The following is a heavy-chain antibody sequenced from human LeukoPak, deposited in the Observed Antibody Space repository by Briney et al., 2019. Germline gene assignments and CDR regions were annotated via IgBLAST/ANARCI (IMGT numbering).Heavy chain of an antibody. CDR1: GFTFSRYW. CDR3: AREEDIVVVPAAPTPPGY. J-gene: IGHJ4*02. CDR2: ISPDGSTT. Sequence: GGSLRLSCAASGFTFSRYWMHWVRQAPGKGLMWVSRISPDGSTTSYADSVKGRFTISRDNSKNTLYLQMNSLRAEDTAVYYCAREEDIVVVPAAPTPPGYWGQGTLVTVSS. V-gene: IGHV3-74*03. D-gene: IGHD2-2*01.